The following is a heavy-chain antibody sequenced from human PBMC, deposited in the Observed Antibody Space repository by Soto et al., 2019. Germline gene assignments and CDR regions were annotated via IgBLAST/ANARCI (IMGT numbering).Heavy chain of an antibody. CDR3: ARVSDYGYLDY. V-gene: IGHV1-58*01. J-gene: IGHJ4*02. CDR1: GFTFTSSA. Sequence: GASVKVSCKASGFTFTSSAVQWVRQARGQRLEWIGWIVVGSGNTNYAQKFQGRVTITADESTSTAYMELSSLRSEDTAVYYCARVSDYGYLDYWGQGTLVTVSS. D-gene: IGHD4-17*01. CDR2: IVVGSGNT.